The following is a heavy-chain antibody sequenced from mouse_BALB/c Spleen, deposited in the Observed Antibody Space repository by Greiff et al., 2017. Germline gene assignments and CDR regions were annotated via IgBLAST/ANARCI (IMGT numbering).Heavy chain of an antibody. CDR3: ARFENGKGYFDV. CDR2: ISCYNGAT. J-gene: IGHJ1*01. CDR1: GYSFTGYY. D-gene: IGHD2-1*01. Sequence: LVKTGASVKISCKASGYSFTGYYLHWVKQSHGKSLEWIGYISCYNGATSYNQKFKGKATFTVDTSSSTAYMQFNSLTSEDSAVYYCARFENGKGYFDVWGAGTTVTVSS. V-gene: IGHV1S34*01.